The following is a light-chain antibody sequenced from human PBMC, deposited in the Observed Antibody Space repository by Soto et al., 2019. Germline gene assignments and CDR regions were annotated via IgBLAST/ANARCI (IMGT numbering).Light chain of an antibody. Sequence: EIVMTQSPATLSVSPGERATLSCRASQSVSTYLAWYQQKPGQAPRLLIYSASTRATGIPARFSGGGSGTDFTLTISRLEPEDFAVYYCQQYGTSPRTFGQGTKVEIK. CDR2: SAS. J-gene: IGKJ1*01. CDR3: QQYGTSPRT. V-gene: IGKV3-15*01. CDR1: QSVSTY.